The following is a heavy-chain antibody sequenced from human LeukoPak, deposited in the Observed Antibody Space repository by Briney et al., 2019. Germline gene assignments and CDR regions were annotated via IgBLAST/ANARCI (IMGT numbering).Heavy chain of an antibody. CDR3: VASGQYQLLPYYFDY. V-gene: IGHV1-2*02. Sequence: GASVKVSCKASGYTFTGYYMHWVRQAPGQGLEWMGWINPNSGGTNYAQKFQGRVTMTRDTSISTAYMELSRLRSDDTAVYYCVASGQYQLLPYYFDYWGQGTLVTVSS. J-gene: IGHJ4*02. CDR1: GYTFTGYY. CDR2: INPNSGGT. D-gene: IGHD2-2*01.